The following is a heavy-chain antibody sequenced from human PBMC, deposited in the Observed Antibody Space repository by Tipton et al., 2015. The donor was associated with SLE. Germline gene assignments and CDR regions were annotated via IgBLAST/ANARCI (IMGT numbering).Heavy chain of an antibody. D-gene: IGHD3-22*01. CDR3: ARLTYYYDGSGYSYYFDY. J-gene: IGHJ4*02. CDR1: CGSLRSSSYY. CDR2: IYYSGST. Sequence: TLSLTCTVSCGSLRSSSYYCGCIRHPPGKGLEWIGDIYYSGSTYHNPSLQSRVTISVDTSKNQFSLKLSSVTAADTAVYYCARLTYYYDGSGYSYYFDYWGQGTLVTVSS. V-gene: IGHV4-39*07.